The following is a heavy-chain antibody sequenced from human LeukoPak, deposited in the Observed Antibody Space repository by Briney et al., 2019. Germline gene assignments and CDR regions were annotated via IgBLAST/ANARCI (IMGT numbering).Heavy chain of an antibody. CDR1: GFTFSSYG. D-gene: IGHD3-16*02. Sequence: PGGSLRLSCAASGFTFSSYGMSWVRQAPGKGLEWVSAISGSGGSTYYADSVKGRYTISRDNSKNTLYLQMNSLRAEDTAVYYCAKDSYYDYVWGIYRYTSQFDYWGQGTLVTVSS. CDR3: AKDSYYDYVWGIYRYTSQFDY. CDR2: ISGSGGST. V-gene: IGHV3-23*01. J-gene: IGHJ4*02.